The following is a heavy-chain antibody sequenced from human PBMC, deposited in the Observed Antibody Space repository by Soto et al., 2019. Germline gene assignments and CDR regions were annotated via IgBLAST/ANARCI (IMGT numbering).Heavy chain of an antibody. CDR1: GFTFSSYA. Sequence: PGVSLRLSFAASGFTFSSYAMSWVRQAPGKGLEWVSAISGSGGSTYYADSVKGRFTISRDNSKNTLYLQMNSLRAEDTAVYYCAKVYGVTIFGVGDAFAIWGQGTMVTVSS. D-gene: IGHD3-3*01. V-gene: IGHV3-23*01. CDR2: ISGSGGST. J-gene: IGHJ3*02. CDR3: AKVYGVTIFGVGDAFAI.